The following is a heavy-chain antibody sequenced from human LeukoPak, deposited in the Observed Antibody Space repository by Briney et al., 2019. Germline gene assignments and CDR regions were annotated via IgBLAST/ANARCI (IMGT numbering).Heavy chain of an antibody. CDR1: GYTFTSYY. J-gene: IGHJ3*02. D-gene: IGHD3-22*01. Sequence: ASVKVSCKASGYTFTSYYMHWVRQAPGQGLEWMGIINPSGGSTSYAQKFQGRVTMTRDMSTSTVYMELSSLRSEDTAVYYCAREPYDSSGYYSLRAFDIWGQGTMVTVSS. CDR3: AREPYDSSGYYSLRAFDI. CDR2: INPSGGST. V-gene: IGHV1-46*01.